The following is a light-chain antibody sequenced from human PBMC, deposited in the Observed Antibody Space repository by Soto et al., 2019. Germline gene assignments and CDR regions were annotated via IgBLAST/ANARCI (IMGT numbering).Light chain of an antibody. V-gene: IGKV1-5*03. CDR2: EAS. CDR1: QSISTW. CDR3: QQLLSYPIT. J-gene: IGKJ5*01. Sequence: IPLPQSPSTLSASVGDRVTITCRASQSISTWLAWYQQKSGKAPKLLIYEASSLGSGVPSRFSGSGSGTEFTLTISSLQPEDFATYYCQQLLSYPITFGQGTRLEIK.